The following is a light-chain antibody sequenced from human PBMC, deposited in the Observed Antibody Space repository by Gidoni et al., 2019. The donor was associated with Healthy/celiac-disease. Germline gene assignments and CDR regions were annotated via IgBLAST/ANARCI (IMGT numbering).Light chain of an antibody. J-gene: IGKJ1*01. CDR3: QQRYSKWM. V-gene: IGKV1-39*01. CDR1: QSIISY. Sequence: DLHMTQSPSSLSASVGDIVTITCRASQSIISYLNWYQQKQGKEPKLLIYDASSLQSGVTSRFSGSGSGTDVTITISSMQPEEFATYYCQQRYSKWMCGQGTKVEIK. CDR2: DAS.